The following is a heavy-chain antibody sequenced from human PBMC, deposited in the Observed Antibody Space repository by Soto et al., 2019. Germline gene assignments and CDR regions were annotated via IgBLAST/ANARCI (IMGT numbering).Heavy chain of an antibody. CDR3: ARGGSSPVFCYYCGLDV. V-gene: IGHV1-46*01. CDR2: INPSADTT. Sequence: QVQLVQSGAEVREPGASVKVSCTASGYSVARYFMHWVRQAPGQGLEWLGVINPSADTTTYAQKFEGRVTMTWDTSTNTVFMDVSSLRSEDTAIYYCARGGSSPVFCYYCGLDVWGQGTTVTVSS. CDR1: GYSVARYF. J-gene: IGHJ6*02. D-gene: IGHD6-13*01.